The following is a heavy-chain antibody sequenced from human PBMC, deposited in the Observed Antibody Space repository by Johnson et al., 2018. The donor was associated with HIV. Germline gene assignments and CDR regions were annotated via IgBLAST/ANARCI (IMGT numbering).Heavy chain of an antibody. CDR3: AKGRLGVAFDI. Sequence: VQLVESGGGLVQPGRSLRLSCVASGFIFNDYAMHWVRQVPEKGLEWVAAISWNSDSIYYADSVRGRFTISRDNAKNTLYLQMNSLRAEDTAVYYCAKGRLGVAFDIWGQGTMVTVSS. CDR2: ISWNSDSI. V-gene: IGHV3-9*01. J-gene: IGHJ3*02. CDR1: GFIFNDYA. D-gene: IGHD3-16*01.